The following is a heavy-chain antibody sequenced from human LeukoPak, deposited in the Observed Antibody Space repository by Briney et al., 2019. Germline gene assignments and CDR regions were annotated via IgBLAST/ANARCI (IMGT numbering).Heavy chain of an antibody. CDR3: ARDGFYDSSGYYYNWVFDY. V-gene: IGHV4-4*07. J-gene: IGHJ4*02. Sequence: PSETLSLTCTVSGGSITSYYWSWIRQPAGKGLEWIGRIYTTGSTYYNHFLKSRVTMAVDTSKNQFSLRLSSVTAADTAVYYCARDGFYDSSGYYYNWVFDYWGQGTLVTVSS. CDR2: IYTTGST. CDR1: GGSITSYY. D-gene: IGHD3-22*01.